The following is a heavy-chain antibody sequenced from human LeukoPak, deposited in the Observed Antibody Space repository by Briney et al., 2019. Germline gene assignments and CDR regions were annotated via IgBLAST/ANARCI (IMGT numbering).Heavy chain of an antibody. CDR3: AKGPYDSSGYYYVSNYYYMDV. J-gene: IGHJ6*03. Sequence: GGSLRLSCAASGFTFSSYGMHRVRQAPGRGLEWVAFIRYDGSNKYYADSVKGRFTISRDNSKNTLYLQMNSLRAEDTAVYYCAKGPYDSSGYYYVSNYYYMDVWGKGTTVTISS. CDR2: IRYDGSNK. D-gene: IGHD3-22*01. CDR1: GFTFSSYG. V-gene: IGHV3-30*02.